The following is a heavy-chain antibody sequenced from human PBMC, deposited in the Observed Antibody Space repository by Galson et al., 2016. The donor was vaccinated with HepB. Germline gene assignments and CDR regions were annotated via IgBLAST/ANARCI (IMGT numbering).Heavy chain of an antibody. J-gene: IGHJ5*02. CDR3: ARGHYSRWLSWYDL. CDR1: GYNRTNYW. CDR2: IYLADSDA. Sequence: QSGAEVKKPGESLQISCTVSGYNRTNYWIAWVRQMPEKSLEWMGIIYLADSDARYSPPFQGQVSISADKSTSTAYLHWNTLKTSDTAIYYCARGHYSRWLSWYDLWGQGTLVTVSS. V-gene: IGHV5-51*01. D-gene: IGHD4-11*01.